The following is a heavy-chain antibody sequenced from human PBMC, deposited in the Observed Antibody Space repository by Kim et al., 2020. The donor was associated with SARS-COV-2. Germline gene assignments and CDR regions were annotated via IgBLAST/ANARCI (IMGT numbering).Heavy chain of an antibody. CDR2: IFGSGSGT. CDR1: PSNAA. D-gene: IGHD6-13*01. J-gene: IGHJ2*01. Sequence: GGSLRLSCAATPSNAAMSWVRQAPGKGPEWVSGIFGSGSGTYYADSVKGRFTISRDNFKNMVYLEMYNLRVEDTAVYYCAKHLHVSSVTFYWYFDLWGRDTLVTVSS. V-gene: IGHV3-23*05. CDR3: AKHLHVSSVTFYWYFDL.